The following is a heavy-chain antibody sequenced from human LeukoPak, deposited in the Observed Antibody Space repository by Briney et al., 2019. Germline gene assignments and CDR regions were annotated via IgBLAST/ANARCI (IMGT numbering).Heavy chain of an antibody. CDR2: INPSGGST. CDR3: ARGLGTYWGKDFLNWFDP. V-gene: IGHV1-46*01. D-gene: IGHD3-16*01. Sequence: ASVKVSCKASGYTFTSYYMHWVRQAPGQGLEWMGIINPSGGSTSYAQKFQGRVTMTRNTSTSTVYMELSSLRSEDTAVYYCARGLGTYWGKDFLNWFDPWGQGTLVTVSP. CDR1: GYTFTSYY. J-gene: IGHJ5*02.